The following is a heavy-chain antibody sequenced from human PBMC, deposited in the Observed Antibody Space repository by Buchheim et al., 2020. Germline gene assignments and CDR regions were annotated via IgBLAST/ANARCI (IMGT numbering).Heavy chain of an antibody. CDR2: ISYDGREK. D-gene: IGHD3-10*01. CDR1: GFTFSSFV. Sequence: QVQLVESGGGVVQPGGSLGLSCGASGFTFSSFVMHWVRQAPGKGLEWVAMISYDGREKFYADSVKGRFTMSRDNSKNTLHLEMNSLRHEDTALYYCARDYYGLGSYHTGMEDWGQGT. J-gene: IGHJ4*02. CDR3: ARDYYGLGSYHTGMED. V-gene: IGHV3-30*04.